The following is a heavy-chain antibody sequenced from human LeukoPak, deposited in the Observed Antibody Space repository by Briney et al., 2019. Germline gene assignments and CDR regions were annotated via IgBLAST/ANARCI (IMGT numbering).Heavy chain of an antibody. D-gene: IGHD4-17*01. V-gene: IGHV3-23*01. CDR2: ISGSGGST. CDR1: GFIFSSYA. Sequence: GGSLRLSCAASGFIFSSYAMSWVRQAPGKGLEWVSAISGSGGSTYYADSVKGRFTISRDNSKNTLYLQMNSLRAEDTAVYYCAKPNYGDYVSVPFDYWGQGTLVTVSS. J-gene: IGHJ4*02. CDR3: AKPNYGDYVSVPFDY.